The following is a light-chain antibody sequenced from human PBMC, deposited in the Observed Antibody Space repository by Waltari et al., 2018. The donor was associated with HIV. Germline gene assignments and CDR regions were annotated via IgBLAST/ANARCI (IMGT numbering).Light chain of an antibody. CDR2: DLE. CDR3: LLSYNGVRF. Sequence: VVTQAPSLTVSPGDTVTRSCASLGGRVARRHLPYWFQLKPVQAPRTLIYDLEKRHPLTPGRFSGSLDGGRARLTLSGALPEDEAEYFCLLSYNGVRFFGGGTTLTV. J-gene: IGLJ2*01. CDR1: GGRVARRHL. V-gene: IGLV7-46*01.